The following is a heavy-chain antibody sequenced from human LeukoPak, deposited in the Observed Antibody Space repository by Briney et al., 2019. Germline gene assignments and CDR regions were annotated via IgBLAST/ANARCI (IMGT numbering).Heavy chain of an antibody. V-gene: IGHV4-59*01. CDR1: GASINSYR. CDR2: ISYDGKT. D-gene: IGHD3-22*01. J-gene: IGHJ4*02. Sequence: SETLSLTCNVSGASINSYRWNWIRQPPGKGLEWIGYISYDGKTNYNPSLKSRLTLSVDTSKNQFSLNLNSVTAADTARYYGTKGYYEPFDCWGQGTLVTVTS. CDR3: TKGYYEPFDC.